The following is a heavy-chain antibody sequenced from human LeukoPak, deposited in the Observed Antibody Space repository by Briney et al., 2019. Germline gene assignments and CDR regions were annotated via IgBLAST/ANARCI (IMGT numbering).Heavy chain of an antibody. J-gene: IGHJ4*02. Sequence: GGSLRLSCAASGFTFSSYSMNWVRQAPGKGLEWVSSISSSSTYISYADSVKGRFTTSRDNAKNSLYLQMNSLRAEDTAVYYCASTIAVAGTGDYWGQGTLVTVSS. D-gene: IGHD6-19*01. CDR3: ASTIAVAGTGDY. CDR1: GFTFSSYS. CDR2: ISSSSTYI. V-gene: IGHV3-21*01.